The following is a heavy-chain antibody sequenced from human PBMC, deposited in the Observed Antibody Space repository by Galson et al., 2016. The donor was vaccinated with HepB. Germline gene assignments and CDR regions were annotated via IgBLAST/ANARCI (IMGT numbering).Heavy chain of an antibody. Sequence: SETLSLTCIVSGGSVSSGFYYWSWIRQPPGKGLEWVGCIYYSGSTNYNTSLQSRVSISLDTSKNQFSLKLSSVTAADTAVYYCARGNNFWSGYYVDYWGQGTLVTVSS. CDR1: GGSVSSGFYY. D-gene: IGHD3-3*01. CDR2: IYYSGST. CDR3: ARGNNFWSGYYVDY. J-gene: IGHJ4*02. V-gene: IGHV4-61*01.